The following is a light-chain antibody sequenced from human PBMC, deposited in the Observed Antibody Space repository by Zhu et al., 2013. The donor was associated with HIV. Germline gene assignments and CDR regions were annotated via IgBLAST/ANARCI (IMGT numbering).Light chain of an antibody. CDR2: WAS. Sequence: DIVMTQSPDSLTVSLGERATINCKSSQSISRNSNRNNYLAWYQEKPGQPPKLLIYWASTRASGVPDRFSGSGSGTDFTLTISSLQAEDVAVYYCQQYYNAPLTFGGGTKVEIE. CDR3: QQYYNAPLT. J-gene: IGKJ4*01. V-gene: IGKV4-1*01. CDR1: QSISRNSNRNNY.